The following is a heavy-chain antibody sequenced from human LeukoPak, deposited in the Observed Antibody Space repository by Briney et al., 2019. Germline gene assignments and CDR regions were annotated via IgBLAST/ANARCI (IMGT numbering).Heavy chain of an antibody. CDR1: GFTFSSYA. CDR3: ASNTKDITLIRGIPRDYYYMDV. D-gene: IGHD3-10*01. V-gene: IGHV3-23*01. Sequence: QPGGSLRLSCAASGFTFSSYAMSWVRQAPGKGLEWVSAISGSGGSTYYADSVKGRFTISRDNSKNTLYLQMNSLRAEDTAVYYCASNTKDITLIRGIPRDYYYMDVWGKGTTVTVSS. J-gene: IGHJ6*03. CDR2: ISGSGGST.